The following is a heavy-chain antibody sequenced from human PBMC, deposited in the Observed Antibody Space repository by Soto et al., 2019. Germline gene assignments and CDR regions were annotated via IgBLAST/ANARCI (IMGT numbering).Heavy chain of an antibody. Sequence: QLQLQESGPGLVKPSETLSLTCTVSGGSISSSSYYWGWIRQPPGKGLEWIGSIYYSGSTYYNPSLKSRVIISVDTSKNQFSLKLSSVTAADTAVYYCARRRTRSTFDYWGQGTLVTVSS. V-gene: IGHV4-39*01. D-gene: IGHD2-2*01. CDR2: IYYSGST. CDR3: ARRRTRSTFDY. CDR1: GGSISSSSYY. J-gene: IGHJ4*02.